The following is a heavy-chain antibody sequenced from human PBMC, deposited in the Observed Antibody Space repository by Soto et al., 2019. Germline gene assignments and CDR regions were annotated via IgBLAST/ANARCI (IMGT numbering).Heavy chain of an antibody. CDR1: GGFIRSGVYY. J-gene: IGHJ4*02. CDR2: IYYSGTT. V-gene: IGHV4-31*03. D-gene: IGHD3-16*01. Sequence: SETLSLTCTVSGGFIRSGVYYWRWMRQLPGKGLEWIGYIYYSGTTSYNPSLKSRAAISVDTSKNQFSLKLSSVTAADTAVYYCARLAPDTFGGVIFDYWGQGTLVTVSS. CDR3: ARLAPDTFGGVIFDY.